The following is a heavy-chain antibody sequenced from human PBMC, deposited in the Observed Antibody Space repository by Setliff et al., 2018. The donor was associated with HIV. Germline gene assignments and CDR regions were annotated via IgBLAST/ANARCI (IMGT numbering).Heavy chain of an antibody. CDR1: GGSISSYY. CDR2: IYYSGST. Sequence: SETLSLTCTVSGGSISSYYWSWIRQPPGKGLEWIGYIYYSGSTNYNPSLKSRVTISVDTSKNQFSLKLSSVTAADTAVYYCARGGASSKYFDSWGQGTLVTVSS. J-gene: IGHJ4*02. V-gene: IGHV4-59*01. CDR3: ARGGASSKYFDS. D-gene: IGHD2-15*01.